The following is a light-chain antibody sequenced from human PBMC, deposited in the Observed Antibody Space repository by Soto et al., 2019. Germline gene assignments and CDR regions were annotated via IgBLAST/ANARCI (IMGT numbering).Light chain of an antibody. J-gene: IGKJ4*01. CDR1: QNINNW. CDR3: QQANSLPFT. Sequence: DIQMTQSPSSVSASVGDRVTITCRASQNINNWLAWYQQKPGKAPKFLMYGASSLQSGVPSRFSGSGSGTDFTLTISSLQPEDFASYYCQQANSLPFTFGGGTRVEIK. CDR2: GAS. V-gene: IGKV1D-12*01.